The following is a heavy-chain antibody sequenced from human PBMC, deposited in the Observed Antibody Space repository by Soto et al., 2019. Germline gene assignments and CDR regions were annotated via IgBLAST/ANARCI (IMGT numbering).Heavy chain of an antibody. V-gene: IGHV4-31*03. J-gene: IGHJ3*02. D-gene: IGHD2-2*01. CDR1: GGSISSGGYY. CDR2: IYYSGST. CDR3: ARDGSVVPAARGPNDAFDI. Sequence: QVQLQESGPGLVKPSQTLSLTCTVSGGSISSGGYYWSWIRQHPGKGLEWIGYIYYSGSTYYNPSLKSRVTISVDTSKNQFSLKLSSVTAADTAVYYCARDGSVVPAARGPNDAFDIWGQGTMVTVSS.